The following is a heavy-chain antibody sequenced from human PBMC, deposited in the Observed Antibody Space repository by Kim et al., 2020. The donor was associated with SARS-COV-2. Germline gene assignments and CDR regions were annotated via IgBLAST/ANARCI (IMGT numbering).Heavy chain of an antibody. CDR3: AKEYFDRGYSSSWYLGIDY. J-gene: IGHJ4*02. V-gene: IGHV3-30*18. CDR2: ISYDGSNK. Sequence: GGSLRLSCAASGFTFSSYGMHWVRQAPGKGLEWVAVISYDGSNKYYADSVKGRFTISRDNSKNTLYLQMNSLRAEDTAVYYCAKEYFDRGYSSSWYLGIDYWGQGTLVTVSS. D-gene: IGHD6-13*01. CDR1: GFTFSSYG.